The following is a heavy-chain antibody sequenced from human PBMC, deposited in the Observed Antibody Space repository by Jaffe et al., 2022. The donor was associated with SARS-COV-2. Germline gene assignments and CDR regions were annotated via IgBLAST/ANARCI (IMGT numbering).Heavy chain of an antibody. J-gene: IGHJ4*02. Sequence: QVQLVESGGGVVQPGRSLRLSCAASGFTFSSYGMHWVRQAPGKGLEWVAVISYDGSNKYYADSVKGRFTISRDNSKNTLYLQMNSLRAEDTAVYYCAKDFARDDSSGLLPDYWGQGTLVTVSS. CDR1: GFTFSSYG. V-gene: IGHV3-30*18. D-gene: IGHD3-22*01. CDR2: ISYDGSNK. CDR3: AKDFARDDSSGLLPDY.